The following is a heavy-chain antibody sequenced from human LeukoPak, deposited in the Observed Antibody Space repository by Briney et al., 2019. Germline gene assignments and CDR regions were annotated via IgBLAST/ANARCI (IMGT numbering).Heavy chain of an antibody. CDR2: FDPEDGET. V-gene: IGHV1-24*01. CDR3: ARYRSPSLGAKFTLYYYYTMDV. CDR1: GYTLTELS. J-gene: IGHJ6*02. D-gene: IGHD5-12*01. Sequence: ASVKVSCKVSGYTLTELSMHWVRQAPGKGLEWMGGFDPEDGETIYAQKFQGRVTMTEDTSTDTAYMELSSLRSEDTAVYYCARYRSPSLGAKFTLYYYYTMDVWGQGTTVTVSS.